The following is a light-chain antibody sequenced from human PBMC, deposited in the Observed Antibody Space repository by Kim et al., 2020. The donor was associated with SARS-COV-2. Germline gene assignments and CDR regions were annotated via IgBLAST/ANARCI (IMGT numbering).Light chain of an antibody. CDR1: GGIVASNH. CDR2: EYN. J-gene: IGLJ2*01. V-gene: IGLV6-57*02. Sequence: PWKTLTLSCTGSGGIVASNHVHWSQQRPASAPTTVIYEYNQSPSGFPDPFSASSDSSPNTASPTGSGLKTEDEADYYCQSYDSSNLFGGGTELTVL. CDR3: QSYDSSNL.